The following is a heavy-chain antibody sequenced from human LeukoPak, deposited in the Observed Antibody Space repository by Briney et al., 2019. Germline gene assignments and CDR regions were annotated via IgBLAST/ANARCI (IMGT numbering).Heavy chain of an antibody. Sequence: EASVKVSCKASGGTFSSYAISWVRQAPGQGLEWMGGIIPIFGTANYAQKFQGRVTITTDESTSTAYMELSSLRSEDTAVYYCARGALDGPPHYYYYMDVWGKGTTVTVSS. CDR2: IIPIFGTA. J-gene: IGHJ6*03. CDR1: GGTFSSYA. CDR3: ARGALDGPPHYYYYMDV. D-gene: IGHD5-24*01. V-gene: IGHV1-69*05.